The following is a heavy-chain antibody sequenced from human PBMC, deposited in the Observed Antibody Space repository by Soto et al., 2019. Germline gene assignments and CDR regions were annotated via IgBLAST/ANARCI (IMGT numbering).Heavy chain of an antibody. CDR1: GGTFSSYA. D-gene: IGHD6-19*01. CDR3: ARDRKGAEKWLDKGYYYYGMDV. CDR2: IIPIFGTA. V-gene: IGHV1-69*13. J-gene: IGHJ6*02. Sequence: SVKVSCKASGGTFSSYAISWVRQAPGQGLEWMGGIIPIFGTANYAQKFQGRVTITADESTSTAYMELSSLRSEDTAVYYCARDRKGAEKWLDKGYYYYGMDVWGQGTTVTVSS.